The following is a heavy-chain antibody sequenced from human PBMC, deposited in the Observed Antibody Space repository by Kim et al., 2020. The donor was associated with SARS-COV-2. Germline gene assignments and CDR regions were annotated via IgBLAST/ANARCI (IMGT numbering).Heavy chain of an antibody. J-gene: IGHJ6*03. D-gene: IGHD3-3*01. CDR1: GFTFSSYS. CDR2: ISSSSSYI. V-gene: IGHV3-21*01. CDR3: ARDGQFLEWLSASYSYYYMDV. Sequence: GGSLRLSCAASGFTFSSYSMNWVRQAPGKGLEWVSSISSSSSYIYYADSVKGRFTISRDNAKNSLYLQMNSLRAEDTAVYYCARDGQFLEWLSASYSYYYMDVWGTGTTVTVSS.